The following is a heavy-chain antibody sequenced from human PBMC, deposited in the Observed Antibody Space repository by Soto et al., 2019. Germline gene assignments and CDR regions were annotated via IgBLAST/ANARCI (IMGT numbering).Heavy chain of an antibody. D-gene: IGHD1-26*01. V-gene: IGHV1-2*04. J-gene: IGHJ4*02. CDR1: GYTFTGYY. Sequence: QVQLVQSGAEVKKPGASVKVSCKASGYTFTGYYMHWVRQAPGQGLEWMGWINPNSGGTYYAQKFQGWVTMTRDTSISTAYMELSRLRSDDTAVYYCARGIVGATRLDYWGQGTLVTVSS. CDR3: ARGIVGATRLDY. CDR2: INPNSGGT.